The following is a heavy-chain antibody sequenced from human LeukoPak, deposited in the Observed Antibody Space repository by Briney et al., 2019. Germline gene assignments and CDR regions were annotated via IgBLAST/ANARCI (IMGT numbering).Heavy chain of an antibody. J-gene: IGHJ6*03. D-gene: IGHD2-15*01. V-gene: IGHV4-31*03. CDR2: IYYSGST. Sequence: SQTLSLTCTVSGGSISSGGYYWSWVRQHPGKGLEWIVYIYYSGSTYYNPSLKSRVTISVDTSKNQFSLKLSSVTAADTAVYCCARGLKVVRPYYYYYMDVWGKGTTVTVSS. CDR3: ARGLKVVRPYYYYYMDV. CDR1: GGSISSGGYY.